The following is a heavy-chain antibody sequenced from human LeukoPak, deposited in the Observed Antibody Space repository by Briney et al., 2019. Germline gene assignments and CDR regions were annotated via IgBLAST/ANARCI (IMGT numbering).Heavy chain of an antibody. CDR3: ARVSSSSWYVDY. CDR1: GFTFSSFG. D-gene: IGHD2-2*01. Sequence: GGSLRLSCAASGFTFSSFGMNWVRQAPGKGLEWVSCISTGSGYMSYADSVKGRFTISRDNAKNSLYLQMNSLRAEDTAVYYCARVSSSSWYVDYWGQGTLVTVSS. V-gene: IGHV3-21*01. CDR2: ISTGSGYM. J-gene: IGHJ4*02.